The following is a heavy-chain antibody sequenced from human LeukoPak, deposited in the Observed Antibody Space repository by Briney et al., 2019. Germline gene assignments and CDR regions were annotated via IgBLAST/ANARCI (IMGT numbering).Heavy chain of an antibody. CDR1: GFTFSSYW. J-gene: IGHJ4*02. CDR2: IKQDGREK. Sequence: GGSLRLSCAASGFTFSSYWMSWVRQAPGKGREWVANIKQDGREKYYVGSVKGRFTISRDNAKNALYLQMNSLRAEDTAVYYCARDWVRSSCTDRGQGNLVTVSS. CDR3: ARDWVRSSCTD. V-gene: IGHV3-7*01. D-gene: IGHD6-13*01.